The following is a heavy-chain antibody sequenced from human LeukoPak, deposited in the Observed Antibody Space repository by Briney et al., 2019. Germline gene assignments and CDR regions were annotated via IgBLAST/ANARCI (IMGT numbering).Heavy chain of an antibody. J-gene: IGHJ4*02. CDR1: GGSISSYY. CDR2: IYYSGST. D-gene: IGHD3-22*01. Sequence: SETLSLTCTVSGGSISSYYWSWIRQPPGKGLEWIGYIYYSGSTNYNPSLKSRVTISVDTSKNQFSLKLSSVTAADTAVYYCARGLHSRLYDSSVYYPYWGQGTLVTVSS. V-gene: IGHV4-59*01. CDR3: ARGLHSRLYDSSVYYPY.